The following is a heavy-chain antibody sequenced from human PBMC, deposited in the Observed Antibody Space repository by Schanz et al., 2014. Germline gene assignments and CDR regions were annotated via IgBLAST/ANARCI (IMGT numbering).Heavy chain of an antibody. Sequence: QVQLQQWGAGLLKPSETLSLTCAVYGGPFSGYFWSWIRQSPGKGLQWIGEIHHSGSIIYNPSLRSGVTISMDTSKTQFFLKVTSVTAADTAVYYCARQERGIWGHNGMDVWGQGTTVTVSS. D-gene: IGHD2-15*01. CDR3: ARQERGIWGHNGMDV. J-gene: IGHJ6*02. CDR2: IHHSGSI. CDR1: GGPFSGYF. V-gene: IGHV4-34*01.